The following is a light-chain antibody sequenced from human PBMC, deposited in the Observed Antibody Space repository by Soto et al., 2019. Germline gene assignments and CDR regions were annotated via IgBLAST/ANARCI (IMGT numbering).Light chain of an antibody. Sequence: EIVLTQSPGTLSLSPGERATLSCRASQSVRNNYLAWYQQKPGQAPRLLIYGASSTATGIPDRFSGSGSGTDFTLTISRLEPEDFALYYCQQYAISPPLTFGGGTKVDIK. V-gene: IGKV3-20*01. CDR3: QQYAISPPLT. CDR2: GAS. J-gene: IGKJ4*01. CDR1: QSVRNNY.